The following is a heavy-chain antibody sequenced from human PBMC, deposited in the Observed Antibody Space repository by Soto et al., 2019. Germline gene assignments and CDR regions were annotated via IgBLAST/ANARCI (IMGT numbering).Heavy chain of an antibody. CDR2: ISGSGGST. CDR3: AKLKGIVVVPAANPLPPWFDP. V-gene: IGHV3-23*01. CDR1: GFTFSSYA. D-gene: IGHD2-2*01. Sequence: GGSLRLSCAASGFTFSSYAMSWVRQAPGKGLEWVSAISGSGGSTYYADSVKGRFTISRDNSKNTLYLQMNSLRAEDTAVYYCAKLKGIVVVPAANPLPPWFDPWGQGTLVTVSS. J-gene: IGHJ5*02.